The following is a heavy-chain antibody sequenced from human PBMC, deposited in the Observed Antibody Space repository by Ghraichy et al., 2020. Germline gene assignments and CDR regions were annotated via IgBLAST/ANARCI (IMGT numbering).Heavy chain of an antibody. J-gene: IGHJ6*03. D-gene: IGHD2-2*01. CDR1: GYTFTSYD. CDR3: ARGLGECSSTSCYWSYYYYYYMDV. CDR2: MNPNSGNT. Sequence: ASVKVSCKASGYTFTSYDINWVRQATGQGLEWMGWMNPNSGNTGYAQKFQGRVTMTRNTSISTAYMELSSLRSEDTAVYYCARGLGECSSTSCYWSYYYYYYMDVWGKGTTVTVSS. V-gene: IGHV1-8*01.